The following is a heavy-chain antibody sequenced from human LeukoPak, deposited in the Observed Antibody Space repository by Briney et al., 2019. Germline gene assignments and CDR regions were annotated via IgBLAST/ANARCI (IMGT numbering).Heavy chain of an antibody. CDR3: AKGTMIVVVTYFDY. J-gene: IGHJ4*02. Sequence: GGSLRLSCAASGFTFSSYSMNWVRQAPGKGLEWVSSISSSSYTYYADSVKGRFTISRDNSKNTLYLQMNSLRAEDTAVYYCAKGTMIVVVTYFDYWGQGTLVTVSS. D-gene: IGHD3-22*01. CDR2: ISSSSYT. V-gene: IGHV3-21*04. CDR1: GFTFSSYS.